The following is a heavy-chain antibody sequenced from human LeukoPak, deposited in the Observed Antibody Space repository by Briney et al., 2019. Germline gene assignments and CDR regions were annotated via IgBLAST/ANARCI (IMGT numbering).Heavy chain of an antibody. V-gene: IGHV4-30-4*07. CDR2: IYYSGST. D-gene: IGHD3-3*01. CDR1: GGSISSGDYS. J-gene: IGHJ4*02. Sequence: SQTLSLTCAVSGGSISSGDYSWSWIRQPPGKGLEWIGNIYYSGSTYYNPSLKSRVNISVDTSKNQFSLKLSSVTAADTAVYYCARDGYDFWSGYQTLQFDYWGQGTLVTVSS. CDR3: ARDGYDFWSGYQTLQFDY.